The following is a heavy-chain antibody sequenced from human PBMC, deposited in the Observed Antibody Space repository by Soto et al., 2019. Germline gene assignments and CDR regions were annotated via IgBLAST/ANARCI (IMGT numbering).Heavy chain of an antibody. CDR3: ARVAAAGTGEYYYYYYGMDV. J-gene: IGHJ6*02. V-gene: IGHV4-39*01. D-gene: IGHD6-13*01. Sequence: ETLSLTCTVSGGSISSSSYYWGWIRQPPGKGLEWIGSIYYSGSTYYNPSLKSRVTISVDTSKNQFSLKLSSVTAADTAVYYCARVAAAGTGEYYYYYYGMDVWGQGTTVTVSS. CDR2: IYYSGST. CDR1: GGSISSSSYY.